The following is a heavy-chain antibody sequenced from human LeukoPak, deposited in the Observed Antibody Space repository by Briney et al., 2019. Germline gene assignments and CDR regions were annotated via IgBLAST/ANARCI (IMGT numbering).Heavy chain of an antibody. CDR1: GFTFSSYS. V-gene: IGHV3-30*02. D-gene: IGHD3-22*01. Sequence: PGGSLRLSCAASGFTFSSYSMNWVRQAPGKGLEWVAFIRYDGSNKYYADSVKGRFTISRDNSKNTLYLQMNSLRAEDTAVYYCANDYYDSSGYLHPVDYWGQGTLVTVSS. CDR2: IRYDGSNK. CDR3: ANDYYDSSGYLHPVDY. J-gene: IGHJ4*02.